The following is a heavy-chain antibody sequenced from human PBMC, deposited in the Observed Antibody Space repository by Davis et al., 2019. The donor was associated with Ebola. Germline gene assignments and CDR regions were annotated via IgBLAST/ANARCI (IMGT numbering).Heavy chain of an antibody. D-gene: IGHD3-10*01. CDR2: INAGNGNT. CDR3: ARDRGGDYSFDY. CDR1: GYTFTSYA. J-gene: IGHJ4*02. V-gene: IGHV1-3*01. Sequence: ASVKVSCKASGYTFTSYAMHWVRQAPGQRLEWMGWINAGNGNTKYSQKFQGRVTITRDTSASTAYMELSSLRSEDTSVYYCARDRGGDYSFDYWGQGTLVTISS.